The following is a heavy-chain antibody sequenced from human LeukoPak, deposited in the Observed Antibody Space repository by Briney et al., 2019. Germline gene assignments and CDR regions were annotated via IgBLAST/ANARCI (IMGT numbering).Heavy chain of an antibody. CDR1: RYSIGNDYY. J-gene: IGHJ4*02. D-gene: IGHD2-2*01. CDR3: ARGIDYQLPTRYYFDY. V-gene: IGHV4-38-2*01. Sequence: SETLSLTCAVSRYSIGNDYYWGWIRQPPGRGLEWIGSIYPSGTTYYNPSLKSRVAMSVDTSKNQFSLKLTSVTAADTAVYYCARGIDYQLPTRYYFDYWGQGTLVTVSS. CDR2: IYPSGTT.